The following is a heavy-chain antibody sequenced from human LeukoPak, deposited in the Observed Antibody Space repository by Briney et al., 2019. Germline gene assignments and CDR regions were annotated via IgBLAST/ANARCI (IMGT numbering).Heavy chain of an antibody. CDR2: IYTSGST. D-gene: IGHD3-3*01. CDR3: ARDPKDVLDVANWFDH. Sequence: SETLSLTCAVAGGSISSYYWSWIRPPAGKGLEWIGRIYTSGSTNYNPSLKSRVTMSVDTSKNQFSLKLSSVTAADTAVYYCARDPKDVLDVANWFDHWGQGTLVTVSS. CDR1: GGSISSYY. V-gene: IGHV4-4*07. J-gene: IGHJ5*02.